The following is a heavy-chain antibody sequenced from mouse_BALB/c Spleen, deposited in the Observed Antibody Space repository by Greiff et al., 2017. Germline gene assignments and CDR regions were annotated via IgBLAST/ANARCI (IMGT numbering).Heavy chain of an antibody. CDR3: ARGGITTGLYAMDY. V-gene: IGHV5-4*02. Sequence: EVQLVESGGGLVKPGGSLKLSCAASGFTFSDYYMYWVRQTPEKRLEWVATISDGGSYTYYPDSVKGRFTISRDNAKNNLYLQMSSLKSEDTAMYYCARGGITTGLYAMDYWGQGTSVTVSS. CDR2: ISDGGSYT. D-gene: IGHD2-4*01. J-gene: IGHJ4*01. CDR1: GFTFSDYY.